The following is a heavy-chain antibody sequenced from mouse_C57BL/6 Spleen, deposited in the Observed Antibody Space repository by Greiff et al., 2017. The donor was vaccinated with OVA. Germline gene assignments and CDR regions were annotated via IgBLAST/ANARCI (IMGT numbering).Heavy chain of an antibody. D-gene: IGHD2-4*01. CDR2: INPNNGGT. V-gene: IGHV1-26*01. J-gene: IGHJ2*01. CDR1: GYTFTDYY. CDR3: ARGETRDYDPPYFDY. Sequence: EVQLQQSGPELVKPGASVKISCKASGYTFTDYYMNWVKQSHGKSLEWIGDINPNNGGTSYNQKFKGKATLTVDKSSSTAYMELRSLTSEDSAVYYCARGETRDYDPPYFDYWGQGTTLTVSS.